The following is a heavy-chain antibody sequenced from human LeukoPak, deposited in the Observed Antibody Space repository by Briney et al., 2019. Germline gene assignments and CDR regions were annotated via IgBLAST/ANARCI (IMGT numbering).Heavy chain of an antibody. Sequence: PGGSLRLSCAASGFTFSSYSMNWVRQAPGKGLEWVSSISSSSSYIYYADSVKGRFTISRDNAKNPLYLQMNSLRAEDTAVYYCARAGNYYDSSGLFDYWGQGTLVTVSS. CDR1: GFTFSSYS. D-gene: IGHD3-22*01. CDR2: ISSSSSYI. J-gene: IGHJ4*02. V-gene: IGHV3-21*01. CDR3: ARAGNYYDSSGLFDY.